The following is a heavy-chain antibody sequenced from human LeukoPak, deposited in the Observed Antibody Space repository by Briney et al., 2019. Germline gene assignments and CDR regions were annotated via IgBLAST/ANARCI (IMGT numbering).Heavy chain of an antibody. J-gene: IGHJ4*02. Sequence: SETLSLTCTVSGGSLRSYSWTWIRQPAGKGPEWIGRIFGSGSTNCNPSLKSRVTMSVDTSKNQFSLKLGSVTAADTAVYFCARGSREDSSGYYLFDSWGQGTLVTVSS. CDR3: ARGSREDSSGYYLFDS. V-gene: IGHV4-4*07. D-gene: IGHD3-22*01. CDR2: IFGSGST. CDR1: GGSLRSYS.